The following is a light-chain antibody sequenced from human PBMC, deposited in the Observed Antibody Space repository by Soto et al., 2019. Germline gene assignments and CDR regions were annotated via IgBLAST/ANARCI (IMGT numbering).Light chain of an antibody. V-gene: IGKV4-1*01. CDR2: WAS. CDR1: QSVLYSSNNKNY. CDR3: QQYYSTPLT. Sequence: DIVMTQSPDSLAVSLGERATINCKSSQSVLYSSNNKNYLAWYQQKPGQPPKLLIYWASTRESGVPDRFSGSGSGTDFTLTISSLQAEDVAFYYCQQYYSTPLTFCQGTKLEIK. J-gene: IGKJ2*01.